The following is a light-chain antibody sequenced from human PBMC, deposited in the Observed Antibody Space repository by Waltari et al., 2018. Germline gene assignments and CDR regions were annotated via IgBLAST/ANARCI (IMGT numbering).Light chain of an antibody. CDR2: KNN. CDR1: SSNIGSNY. CDR3: AAWDDSLSGLV. Sequence: QSVLTQPPSASGTPGQKVTISCNGSSSNIGSNYVYWYQQLPGTAPKLLIFKNNHRPAGVPDRFSDSKSGTSASLAINGLRSEDEDDYYCAAWDDSLSGLVLGGGTKVTVL. V-gene: IGLV1-47*01. J-gene: IGLJ3*02.